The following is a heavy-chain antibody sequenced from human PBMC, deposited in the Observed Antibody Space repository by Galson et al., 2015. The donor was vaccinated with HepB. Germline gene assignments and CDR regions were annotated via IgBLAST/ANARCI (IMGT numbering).Heavy chain of an antibody. CDR1: GYTFTTYG. CDR2: ISVYNGNT. V-gene: IGHV1-18*01. CDR3: ARDPPRDIVVVDGAFDI. Sequence: SGYTFTTYGISWVRQASGQGLEWMGWISVYNGNTNYAQKLQGRVTMTTDTSTSTAYMELRSLRSDDTAVYYCARDPPRDIVVVDGAFDIWGQGTMVTVSS. D-gene: IGHD2-2*01. J-gene: IGHJ3*02.